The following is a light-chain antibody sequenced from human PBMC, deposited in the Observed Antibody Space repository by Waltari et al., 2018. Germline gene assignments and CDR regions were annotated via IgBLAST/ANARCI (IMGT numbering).Light chain of an antibody. V-gene: IGKV3-20*01. Sequence: IVLTLTPVTRSLSRGEQGTLACRASQRVSSSDLAWDRQKPGQAPRLLIYGASSRATGIPDRFSGSGSGTDFTLTISRLEPEDFAVYYCQQYGSSPPGTFGQGTRLEIK. J-gene: IGKJ5*01. CDR2: GAS. CDR3: QQYGSSPPGT. CDR1: QRVSSSD.